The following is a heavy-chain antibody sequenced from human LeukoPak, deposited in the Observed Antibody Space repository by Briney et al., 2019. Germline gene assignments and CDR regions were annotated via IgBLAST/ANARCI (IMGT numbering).Heavy chain of an antibody. D-gene: IGHD5-12*01. Sequence: GGSLRLSCAASGFSFSSYSMNWVRQAPGKGLEWVSYTSRSSSTIYYADSVKGRFTISRDNAKNSLYLQMNSLRAEDTAVYYCARERSGYDDNFDYWGQGTLVTVSS. CDR2: TSRSSSTI. J-gene: IGHJ4*02. CDR1: GFSFSSYS. V-gene: IGHV3-48*01. CDR3: ARERSGYDDNFDY.